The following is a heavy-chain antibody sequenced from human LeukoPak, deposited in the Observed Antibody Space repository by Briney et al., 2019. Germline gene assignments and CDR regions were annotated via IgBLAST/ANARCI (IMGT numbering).Heavy chain of an antibody. Sequence: SGTLSLTCAVYGGSFSGYYWSWIRQPPGKGLEWIGEINHSGSTNYNPSLKSRVTISVDTSKNQFSLKLSSVTAADTAVYYCARSVVVPAASPRNDAFDIWGQGTMVTVSS. CDR2: INHSGST. D-gene: IGHD2-2*01. CDR1: GGSFSGYY. CDR3: ARSVVVPAASPRNDAFDI. J-gene: IGHJ3*02. V-gene: IGHV4-34*01.